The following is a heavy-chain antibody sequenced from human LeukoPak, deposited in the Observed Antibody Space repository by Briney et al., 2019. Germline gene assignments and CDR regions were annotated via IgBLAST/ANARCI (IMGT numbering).Heavy chain of an antibody. CDR3: ASPLLTRGAVDY. Sequence: GGSLRLSCAASGFTFSTYWMSWVRQAPGKGLEWVANIMQDGTNKYYVDSVQGRFTVSRDNAKNSLYLQMNSLRAEDTAVYYRASPLLTRGAVDYWGQGTLVTVSS. CDR2: IMQDGTNK. J-gene: IGHJ4*02. CDR1: GFTFSTYW. D-gene: IGHD3-10*01. V-gene: IGHV3-7*01.